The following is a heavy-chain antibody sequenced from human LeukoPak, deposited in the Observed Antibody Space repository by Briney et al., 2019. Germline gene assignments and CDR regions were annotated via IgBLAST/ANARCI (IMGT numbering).Heavy chain of an antibody. J-gene: IGHJ3*02. D-gene: IGHD3-22*01. Sequence: SQTLPLTCTVSGGSISSGSYYWSWIRQPAGKGLEWIGRIYTSGSTNYNPSLKSRVTISVDTSKNQFSLKLSSVTAADTAVYYCARGGYYDSSGYYYLDAFDIWGQGTMVTVSS. V-gene: IGHV4-61*02. CDR1: GGSISSGSYY. CDR3: ARGGYYDSSGYYYLDAFDI. CDR2: IYTSGST.